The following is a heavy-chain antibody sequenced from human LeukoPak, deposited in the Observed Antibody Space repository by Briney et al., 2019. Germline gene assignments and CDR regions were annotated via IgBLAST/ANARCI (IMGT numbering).Heavy chain of an antibody. D-gene: IGHD4-17*01. CDR1: GFPFSSYG. Sequence: GGSLRLSCAASGFPFSSYGMHWVRQAPGKGLEWVAVISYDGSNKYYADSVKGRFTISRDNSKNTLYLQMNSLRAEDTAVYYCAKDSRRGDKNYYYYYMDVWGKGTTVTVSS. V-gene: IGHV3-30*18. J-gene: IGHJ6*03. CDR2: ISYDGSNK. CDR3: AKDSRRGDKNYYYYYMDV.